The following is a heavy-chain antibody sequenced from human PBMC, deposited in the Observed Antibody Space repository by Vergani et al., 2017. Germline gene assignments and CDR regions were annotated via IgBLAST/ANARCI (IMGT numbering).Heavy chain of an antibody. Sequence: QVQLQESGPGLVEPSETLSLTCAVSGYSIRNGYYWGWIRQRPGKGLEWIGYIFYSGTTYDNPSLRSRLTISVDTSQNQFSLKLRSVTAADTAVYYCARVDTQVPATSHFYYMDVWGKGTTVVVSS. V-gene: IGHV4-31*11. J-gene: IGHJ6*03. CDR2: IFYSGTT. D-gene: IGHD6-25*01. CDR1: GYSIRNGYY. CDR3: ARVDTQVPATSHFYYMDV.